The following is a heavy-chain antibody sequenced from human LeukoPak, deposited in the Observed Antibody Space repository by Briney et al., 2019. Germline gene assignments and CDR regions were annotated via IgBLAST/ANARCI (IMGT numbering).Heavy chain of an antibody. Sequence: PSQTLSLTCTVSGGSISSGGYYWSWIRQHPGKCLEWIGYIYYSGSTYYNPSLKSRVTISVDTSKNQFSLKLSSVTAADTAVYYCATYVLRYFDWLSNHFDYWGQGTLVTVSS. CDR3: ATYVLRYFDWLSNHFDY. CDR1: GGSISSGGYY. V-gene: IGHV4-31*03. D-gene: IGHD3-9*01. J-gene: IGHJ4*02. CDR2: IYYSGST.